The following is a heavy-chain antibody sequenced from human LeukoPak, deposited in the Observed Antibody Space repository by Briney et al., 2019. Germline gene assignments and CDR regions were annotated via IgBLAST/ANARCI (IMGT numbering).Heavy chain of an antibody. CDR1: GGSISSSSYY. CDR3: ARRGAIGFHTDY. V-gene: IGHV4-39*07. J-gene: IGHJ4*02. Sequence: PSETLSLTCTVSGGSISSSSYYWGWIRQPPGKGLEWIGSIYHSGSTYYNPSLKSRVTISVDTSKNQFSLNLSSVTAADTAVYYCARRGAIGFHTDYWGQGTLVTVSS. CDR2: IYHSGST. D-gene: IGHD1-26*01.